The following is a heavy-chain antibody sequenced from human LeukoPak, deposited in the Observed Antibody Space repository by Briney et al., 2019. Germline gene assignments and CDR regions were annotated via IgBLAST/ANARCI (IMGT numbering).Heavy chain of an antibody. D-gene: IGHD2-15*01. Sequence: GESLKISCKGSGYSFSSYYIGWVRPMPGKGLELMGIIYPGDSDTRYSPSFQGQVTTSADKSISTAYLQWSSLKASDTAIYYCARPRRGYSGAFDMWGQGTMVTVSS. J-gene: IGHJ3*02. CDR2: IYPGDSDT. CDR1: GYSFSSYY. V-gene: IGHV5-51*01. CDR3: ARPRRGYSGAFDM.